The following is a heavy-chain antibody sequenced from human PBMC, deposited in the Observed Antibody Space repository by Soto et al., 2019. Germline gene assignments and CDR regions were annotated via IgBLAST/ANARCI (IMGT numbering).Heavy chain of an antibody. Sequence: SVKVSCKASGGTFSSYAISWVRQAPGQGLEWMGGIIPIFGTANYAQKFQGRVTITADKSTSTAYMELSSLRSEDTAVYYCARDIREYCGGDCYSGTFDYWGQGTLVTVSS. CDR3: ARDIREYCGGDCYSGTFDY. V-gene: IGHV1-69*06. CDR1: GGTFSSYA. J-gene: IGHJ4*02. D-gene: IGHD2-21*02. CDR2: IIPIFGTA.